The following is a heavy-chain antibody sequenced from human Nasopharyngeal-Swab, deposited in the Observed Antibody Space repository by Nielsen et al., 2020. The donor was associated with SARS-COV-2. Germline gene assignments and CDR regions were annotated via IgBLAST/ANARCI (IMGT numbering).Heavy chain of an antibody. V-gene: IGHV3-73*01. CDR1: GFTFRSYA. CDR3: SRCGGSCYTGKDY. J-gene: IGHJ4*02. D-gene: IGHD2-15*01. CDR2: IRSKGNSYAT. Sequence: GESLKISCAASGFTFRSYAISWVRQASGKGLEWVGRIRSKGNSYATEYAASVEGRFTISRDDSKNTAYLQMNSLMTEDTAVYYCSRCGGSCYTGKDYWGQGTLVTVSS.